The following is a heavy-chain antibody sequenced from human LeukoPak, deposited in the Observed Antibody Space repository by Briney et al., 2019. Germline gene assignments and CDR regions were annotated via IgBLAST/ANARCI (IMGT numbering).Heavy chain of an antibody. D-gene: IGHD3-10*01. CDR2: ISGSGGST. V-gene: IGHV3-23*01. CDR3: AKASGLQGAFDI. CDR1: GFTFSSYA. J-gene: IGHJ3*02. Sequence: GGPLRLSCAASGFTFSSYAMSWVRQAPGKGLEWVSAISGSGGSTYYADSVKGRFTISRDNSKNTLYLQMNSLRAEDTAVYYCAKASGLQGAFDIWGQGTMVTVSS.